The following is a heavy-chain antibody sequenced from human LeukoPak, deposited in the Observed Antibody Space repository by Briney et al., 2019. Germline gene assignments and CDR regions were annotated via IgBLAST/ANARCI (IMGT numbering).Heavy chain of an antibody. V-gene: IGHV3-74*01. CDR3: ARDLGQYYDTSDNWFDP. CDR1: GFTFRNYW. D-gene: IGHD3-22*01. Sequence: GGSLRLSCAASGFTFRNYWMHWVRQAPGKGLVWVSRINSEGINTSYADSVKGRFTISRDNAKNTMNLQMNSLRAEDTAVYYCARDLGQYYDTSDNWFDPWGQGTLITVSS. J-gene: IGHJ5*02. CDR2: INSEGINT.